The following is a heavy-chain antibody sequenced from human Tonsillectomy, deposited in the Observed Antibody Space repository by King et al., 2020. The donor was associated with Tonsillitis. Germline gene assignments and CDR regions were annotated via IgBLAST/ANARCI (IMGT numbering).Heavy chain of an antibody. D-gene: IGHD4-23*01. CDR3: ARDQIRCGNFEVSGAFDI. J-gene: IGHJ3*02. CDR2: IIPILGIA. V-gene: IGHV1-69*04. CDR1: GGTFSSYA. Sequence: QLVQSGAEVKKPGSSVKVSCKASGGTFSSYAISWVRQAPGQGLEWMGRIIPILGIANYAQKFQGRVTITADKSTSTAYMELSSLRSEDQAVYYRARDQIRCGNFEVSGAFDIWGQGTMVTVSS.